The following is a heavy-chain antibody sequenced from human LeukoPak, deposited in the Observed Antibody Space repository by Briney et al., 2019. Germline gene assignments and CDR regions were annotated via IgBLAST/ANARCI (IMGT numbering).Heavy chain of an antibody. CDR1: GGSISGSY. CDR2: IFYTGTT. Sequence: SETLSLNCTVSGGSISGSYWSRIRQTPGRGLELIGYIFYTGTTNYNPSLKSRITISVDTSKNLLSLILSSVTAADTAVYYCAGGSTSGWPNHWGQGTLVTVSS. V-gene: IGHV4-59*08. D-gene: IGHD6-19*01. J-gene: IGHJ5*02. CDR3: AGGSTSGWPNH.